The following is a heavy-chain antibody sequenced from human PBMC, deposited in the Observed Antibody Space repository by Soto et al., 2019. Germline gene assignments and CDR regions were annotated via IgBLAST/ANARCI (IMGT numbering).Heavy chain of an antibody. J-gene: IGHJ6*02. CDR1: GGTFSSYA. Sequence: QVQLVQSGAEVKKPGSSVKVSCKASGGTFSSYAISWVRQAPGQGLEWMGGIIPIFGSTNYAQKFQGRATMTADESTRTANLELRTLRPDDTAVYYWARVVLRFLDCAMAVWGQGNTVTVSS. D-gene: IGHD3-3*01. CDR3: ARVVLRFLDCAMAV. CDR2: IIPIFGST. V-gene: IGHV1-69*12.